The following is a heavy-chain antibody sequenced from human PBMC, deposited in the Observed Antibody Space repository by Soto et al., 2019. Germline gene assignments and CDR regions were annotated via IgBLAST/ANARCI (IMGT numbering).Heavy chain of an antibody. CDR2: IIPIFGTA. D-gene: IGHD4-17*01. CDR3: ARERTPYDSGGNSYDY. V-gene: IGHV1-69*12. J-gene: IGHJ4*02. CDR1: GGTFSSYA. Sequence: QVQLVQSGAEVKKPGSSVKVSCKASGGTFSSYAISWVRQAPGQGLEWMGGIIPIFGTANYAQKFQGRVTITADESTSTAYVELSSLRSEDTAVDYWARERTPYDSGGNSYDYWGQGTLVTVSS.